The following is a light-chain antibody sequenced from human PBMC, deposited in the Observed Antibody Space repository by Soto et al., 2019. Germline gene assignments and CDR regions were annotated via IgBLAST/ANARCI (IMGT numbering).Light chain of an antibody. CDR1: LGISNY. V-gene: IGKV1-27*01. CDR2: AAS. CDR3: QKYNGAPPWT. J-gene: IGKJ1*01. Sequence: DIQMTQSPSSLSASVGDRVTIACRASLGISNYLAWYQQKPGKAPKVLIFAASTLQSGVPSRFSGSGSVTDFTLTISSLQPEDVATYYCQKYNGAPPWTFGPGTKVDIK.